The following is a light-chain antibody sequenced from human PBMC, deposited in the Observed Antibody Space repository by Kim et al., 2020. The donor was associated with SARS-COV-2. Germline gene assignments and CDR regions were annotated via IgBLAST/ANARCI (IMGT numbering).Light chain of an antibody. V-gene: IGKV1-5*01. J-gene: IGKJ1*01. CDR1: QSISNW. CDR2: DAS. CDR3: QQYNSYSWT. Sequence: ASVGERVTITCRASQSISNWLAWYQQKPGKAPKLLIYDASSLEFGVPSRFSGRGSGTEFTLTISSLQPDDFATYYCQQYNSYSWTFGQGTKVDIK.